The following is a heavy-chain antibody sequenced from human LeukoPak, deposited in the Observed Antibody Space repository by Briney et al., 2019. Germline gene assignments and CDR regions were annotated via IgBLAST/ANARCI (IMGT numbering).Heavy chain of an antibody. J-gene: IGHJ4*02. CDR1: GYTFTSYD. D-gene: IGHD1/OR15-1a*01. V-gene: IGHV1-18*01. Sequence: ASVKVSCKASGYTFTSYDINWVRQATGQGLEWMGWMNPNSGNTNYAQKLQGRVTMTTDTSTSTAYMELRSLRSDDTAVYYCARGKQGDFDYWGQGTLVTVSS. CDR2: MNPNSGNT. CDR3: ARGKQGDFDY.